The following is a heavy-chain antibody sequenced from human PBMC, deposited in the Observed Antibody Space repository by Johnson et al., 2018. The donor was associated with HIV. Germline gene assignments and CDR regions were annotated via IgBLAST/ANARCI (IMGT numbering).Heavy chain of an antibody. V-gene: IGHV3-7*03. D-gene: IGHD1-26*01. CDR2: IIEDGSEK. Sequence: VQLVESGGGLVQPGGSLRLSCAASGFTFSSYWMTWVRQAPGRGLEWVANIIEDGSEKYYVDSVKGRFIISRDNAKNSLYLQMKSLRAEDTAVYYCARDLRVGAIDAFDIWGQGTMVTVSS. CDR3: ARDLRVGAIDAFDI. CDR1: GFTFSSYW. J-gene: IGHJ3*02.